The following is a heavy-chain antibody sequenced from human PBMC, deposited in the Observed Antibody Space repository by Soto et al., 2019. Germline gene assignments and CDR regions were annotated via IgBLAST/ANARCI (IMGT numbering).Heavy chain of an antibody. CDR3: ARSSIVPRLLMYPFDY. D-gene: IGHD2-8*01. CDR1: GGSVTSSSHY. Sequence: SETLSLTCIVSGGSVTSSSHYWGWIRQPPGKGLESIGNIYYDGNTYYNPSLKSRVTISLDTSKNQFSLRLNSVTAADTAVYYCARSSIVPRLLMYPFDYWGQGTLVTVSS. J-gene: IGHJ4*02. V-gene: IGHV4-39*01. CDR2: IYYDGNT.